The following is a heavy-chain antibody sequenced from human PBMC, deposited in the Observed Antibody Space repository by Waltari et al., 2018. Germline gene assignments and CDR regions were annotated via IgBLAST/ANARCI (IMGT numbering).Heavy chain of an antibody. CDR2: IVIGGST. Sequence: EVQLVESGGGLIQPGGSLRLSCAASGFSVSSNYMSWVRQAPGKGLEWVTVIVIGGSTYYADSVKGRFTISRDNSKNTLYLQMNSLRAEDTAVYYCARAKLYCSSTSCYGMDVWGQGTTVTVSS. J-gene: IGHJ6*02. CDR1: GFSVSSNY. V-gene: IGHV3-53*01. CDR3: ARAKLYCSSTSCYGMDV. D-gene: IGHD2-2*01.